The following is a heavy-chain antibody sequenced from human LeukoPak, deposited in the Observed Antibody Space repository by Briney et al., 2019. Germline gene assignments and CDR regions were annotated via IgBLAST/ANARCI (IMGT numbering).Heavy chain of an antibody. CDR3: ARRAGPSITSRFDY. CDR1: GGSISSNSYY. CDR2: IYYSGST. Sequence: PSETLSLTCTVAGGSISSNSYYWGWIRQPPGKGLEWIGSIYYSGSTYYSPSLKSRVTISVDTSKNQFSLNLSSVTAADTAVYYCARRAGPSITSRFDYWGQGTLVTVSS. V-gene: IGHV4-39*01. D-gene: IGHD1-14*01. J-gene: IGHJ4*02.